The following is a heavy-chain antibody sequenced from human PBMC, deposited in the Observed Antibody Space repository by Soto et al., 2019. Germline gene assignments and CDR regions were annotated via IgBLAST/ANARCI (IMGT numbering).Heavy chain of an antibody. CDR3: ARAISAPDDY. V-gene: IGHV1-69*02. CDR1: WDTISRDT. D-gene: IGHD6-13*01. J-gene: IGHJ4*02. Sequence: LVKVACKTSWDTISRDTGSWGRQAPGQGLEWMGRIIPILGIANYAQKFQGRVTITADKSTSTAYMELSSLRSEDTAVYYCARAISAPDDYWGQGTLVTVSS. CDR2: IIPILGIA.